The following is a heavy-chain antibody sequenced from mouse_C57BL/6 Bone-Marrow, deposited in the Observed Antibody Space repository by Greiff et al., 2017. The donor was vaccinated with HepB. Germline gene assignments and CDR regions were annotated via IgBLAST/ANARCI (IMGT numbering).Heavy chain of an antibody. Sequence: EVKVEESRGGLVKPGGSLKLSCAASGFTFSSYAMSWVRQTPEKRLEWVATISDGGSYTYYPDNVKGRFTISRDNAKNNLYLQMSHLKSEDTAMYYCARYTLVTTHWYFDFWGTGTTVTVSS. V-gene: IGHV5-4*03. CDR2: ISDGGSYT. CDR1: GFTFSSYA. D-gene: IGHD2-5*01. CDR3: ARYTLVTTHWYFDF. J-gene: IGHJ1*03.